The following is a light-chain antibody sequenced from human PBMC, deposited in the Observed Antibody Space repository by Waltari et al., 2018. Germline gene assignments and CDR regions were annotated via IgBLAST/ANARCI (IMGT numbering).Light chain of an antibody. CDR2: EGS. J-gene: IGLJ3*02. CDR3: CSYAGSNSWV. V-gene: IGLV2-23*01. CDR1: SSDVGSYNL. Sequence: QSALPQTASVSGSPGQSITISCTGTSSDVGSYNLASWYQQHPGKVPKFMIYEGSERPSGVSNRFSGTKSGNTATLTISGLQAEDEADYYCCSYAGSNSWVFGGGTKLTVV.